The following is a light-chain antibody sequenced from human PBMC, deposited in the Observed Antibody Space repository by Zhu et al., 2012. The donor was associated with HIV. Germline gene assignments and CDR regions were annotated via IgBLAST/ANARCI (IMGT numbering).Light chain of an antibody. CDR2: GAS. CDR1: QRISSNY. Sequence: EIVLTQSPGTLSLSPGERVTLSCRASQRISSNYVAWYQQKFGQVPRLLIHGASIRATGIPDRFSGSGSGADFILTISRLEPEDCAVYYCQQYGNSPWAFGQGTKVEIK. V-gene: IGKV3-20*01. CDR3: QQYGNSPWA. J-gene: IGKJ1*01.